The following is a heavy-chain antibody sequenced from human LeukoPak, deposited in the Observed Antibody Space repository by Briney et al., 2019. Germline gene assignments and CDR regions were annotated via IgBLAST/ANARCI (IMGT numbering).Heavy chain of an antibody. CDR2: TYYRSKWYN. D-gene: IGHD1-26*01. CDR3: ARVVGREVDY. CDR1: GDSVSSNSAA. V-gene: IGHV6-1*01. Sequence: SQTLSLTFALSGDSVSSNSAAWNWIRQSPSRGLEWLGRTYYRSKWYNGYAVSVKSRITIKPDTSKNQFSLQLNSVTPDDTAVYYCARVVGREVDYWGQGTLVTVSS. J-gene: IGHJ4*02.